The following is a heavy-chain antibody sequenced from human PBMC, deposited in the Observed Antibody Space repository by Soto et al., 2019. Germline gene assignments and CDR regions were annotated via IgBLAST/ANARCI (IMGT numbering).Heavy chain of an antibody. V-gene: IGHV1-18*01. CDR1: GYTFTTYG. CDR3: ARGRELSSSWLSPYNLCDP. Sequence: GASVKVSCKTSGYTFTTYGISWVRQAPGQGLEWMGWINTNNDDTNYAQKFQGRVTMTTDTSANTAYMELRSLGYDDTAVYYCARGRELSSSWLSPYNLCDPWG. CDR2: INTNNDDT. J-gene: IGHJ5*02. D-gene: IGHD6-13*01.